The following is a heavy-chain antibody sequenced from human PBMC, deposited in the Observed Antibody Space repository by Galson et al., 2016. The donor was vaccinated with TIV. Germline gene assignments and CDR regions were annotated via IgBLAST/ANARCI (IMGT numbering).Heavy chain of an antibody. CDR1: GYSITSGYY. V-gene: IGHV4-38-2*02. D-gene: IGHD4-17*01. CDR3: VREGSTVTMHHYFGMDV. CDR2: IYYSGNI. J-gene: IGHJ6*02. Sequence: ETLSLTCAVSGYSITSGYYWGWIRQPPGKGLEWIGSIYYSGNIYSNPSLKSRLTISLDTSQNHISPKLSSVSAADTAVYYCVREGSTVTMHHYFGMDVWGQGTSVTVSS.